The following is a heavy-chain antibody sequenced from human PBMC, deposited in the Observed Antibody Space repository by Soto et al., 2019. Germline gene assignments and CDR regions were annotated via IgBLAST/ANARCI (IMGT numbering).Heavy chain of an antibody. V-gene: IGHV1-69*06. CDR1: GGTLSTNA. J-gene: IGHJ6*02. Sequence: GASGKVSCKASGGTLSTNAISWVRQAPGQGLEWMGAIIPMFGSPKYAQKFLGRVTITADNPTSTIYMEMISLTSADTAVYYCARGGFVAGLYNAMDAWGQGTTVTVSS. D-gene: IGHD6-19*01. CDR2: IIPMFGSP. CDR3: ARGGFVAGLYNAMDA.